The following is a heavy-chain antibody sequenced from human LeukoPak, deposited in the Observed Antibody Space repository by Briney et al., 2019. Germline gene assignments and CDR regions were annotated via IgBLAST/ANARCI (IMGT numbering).Heavy chain of an antibody. Sequence: GGSLRLSCAASGSTFSSYEMNWVRQAPGKGLEWVSYISSSGSTIYYADSVKGRFTISRDNAKNSLYLQMNSLRAEDTAVYYCASHITAGYRDFDYWGQGTLVTVSS. V-gene: IGHV3-48*03. CDR2: ISSSGSTI. CDR3: ASHITAGYRDFDY. D-gene: IGHD6-13*01. CDR1: GSTFSSYE. J-gene: IGHJ4*02.